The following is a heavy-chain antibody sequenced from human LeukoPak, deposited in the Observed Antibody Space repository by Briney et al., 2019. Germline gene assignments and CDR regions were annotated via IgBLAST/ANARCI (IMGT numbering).Heavy chain of an antibody. D-gene: IGHD3-22*01. Sequence: PGRSLRLSCAASGFTFSSYGMHWVRRAPGKGLEWVAVIWYDGSNKYYADSVKGRFTISRDNSKNTLYLQMNSLRAEDTAVYYCARDKPPPYYYDSSGIFDYWGQGTLVTVSS. V-gene: IGHV3-33*01. J-gene: IGHJ4*02. CDR3: ARDKPPPYYYDSSGIFDY. CDR1: GFTFSSYG. CDR2: IWYDGSNK.